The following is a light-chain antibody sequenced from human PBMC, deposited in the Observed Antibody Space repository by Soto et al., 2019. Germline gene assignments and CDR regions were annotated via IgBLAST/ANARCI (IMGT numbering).Light chain of an antibody. CDR1: SSDGGGYNY. J-gene: IGLJ3*02. Sequence: QSALTQPASVSGSPGQSITISCTGTSSDGGGYNYVSWYQQHPGKAPKLMIYEVSNRPSGVSNRFSGSKSGNTASLTISGLQAEDEADYYCSSYTSSSTPWVFGGGTTLTVL. V-gene: IGLV2-14*01. CDR2: EVS. CDR3: SSYTSSSTPWV.